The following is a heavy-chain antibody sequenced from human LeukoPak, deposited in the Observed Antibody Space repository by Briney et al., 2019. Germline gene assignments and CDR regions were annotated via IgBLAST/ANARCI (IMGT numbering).Heavy chain of an antibody. Sequence: SETLSLTCTVSGGSISSGDYYWSWIRQPPGKGLEWIGYIYYSGSTYYNPSLKSRVTISVDTSKNQFSLKLSSVTAADTAVYYCARVRDYVWGSYRLYFDYWGQGTLVTVSS. CDR3: ARVRDYVWGSYRLYFDY. J-gene: IGHJ4*02. CDR2: IYYSGST. V-gene: IGHV4-30-4*01. D-gene: IGHD3-16*02. CDR1: GGSISSGDYY.